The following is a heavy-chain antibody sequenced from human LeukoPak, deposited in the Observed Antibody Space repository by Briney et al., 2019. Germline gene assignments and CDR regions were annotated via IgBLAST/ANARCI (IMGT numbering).Heavy chain of an antibody. CDR1: GFSFSSHW. CDR3: ARDHYFKIDY. V-gene: IGHV3-74*01. J-gene: IGHJ4*02. CDR2: ISGDVSFR. D-gene: IGHD2/OR15-2a*01. Sequence: GGSLRLSCAASGASGFSFSSHWMHWVRQAAGKGLMWVSRISGDVSFRSYADSVKGRFTISRDNAKNTVYLQMNNLRAEDTAVYYCARDHYFKIDYWGQGTLVTVSS.